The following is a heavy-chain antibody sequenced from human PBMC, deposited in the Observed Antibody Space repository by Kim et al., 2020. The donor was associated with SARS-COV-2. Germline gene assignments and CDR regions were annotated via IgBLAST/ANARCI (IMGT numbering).Heavy chain of an antibody. CDR2: TP. Sequence: TPIYAAPAKGRFTSSRDNAKNTMYLQMNSLKAEDTAVHYCARDLWGAIDYWGQGALVSVSP. CDR3: ARDLWGAIDY. J-gene: IGHJ4*02. D-gene: IGHD3-10*01. V-gene: IGHV3-74*01.